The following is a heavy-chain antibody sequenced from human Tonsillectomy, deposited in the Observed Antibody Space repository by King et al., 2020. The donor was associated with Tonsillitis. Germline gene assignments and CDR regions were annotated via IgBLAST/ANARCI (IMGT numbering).Heavy chain of an antibody. CDR3: ARGLITLVRGVLPRSYYYMDV. Sequence: QLVQSGAEMKKPGSSVKVSCKASGGTFSSYSIRWVRQAPGQGLEWMGGIIPIFDTSNYAQKFQGRVTITADEPTSTAYMELSGLRSEDTAVYYCARGLITLVRGVLPRSYYYMDVWGKGTTVTVSS. CDR2: IIPIFDTS. D-gene: IGHD3-10*01. CDR1: GGTFSSYS. V-gene: IGHV1-69*12. J-gene: IGHJ6*03.